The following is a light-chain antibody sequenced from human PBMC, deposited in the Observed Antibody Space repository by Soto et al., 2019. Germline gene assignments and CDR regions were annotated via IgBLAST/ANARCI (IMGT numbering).Light chain of an antibody. V-gene: IGLV1-44*01. CDR2: IDN. CDR1: SSNIGSNT. Sequence: QSVLTQPPSACGTPGQRVTISCSGGSSNIGSNTVNWYQQLPGTAPKLFIYIDNQGPSGVPDRFSGSKSGTSASLAISGLKSDDEADYYCAAWDDSLNGPVFGGGTKLTVL. CDR3: AAWDDSLNGPV. J-gene: IGLJ2*01.